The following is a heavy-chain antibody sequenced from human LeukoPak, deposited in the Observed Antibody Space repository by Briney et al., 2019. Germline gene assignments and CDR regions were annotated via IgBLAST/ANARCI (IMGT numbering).Heavy chain of an antibody. CDR3: ARDASTWRGYYFDS. CDR2: IYTSGST. J-gene: IGHJ4*02. V-gene: IGHV4-4*07. D-gene: IGHD2-2*01. CDR1: GGSISSYY. Sequence: PSETLSLTCTVSGGSISSYYWSWIRQPAGKGLEWIGRIYTSGSTNYNPSLKSRVTMSVDTSKNQFSLKLSSVTAADTAVYYCARDASTWRGYYFDSWGQGTLVTVSS.